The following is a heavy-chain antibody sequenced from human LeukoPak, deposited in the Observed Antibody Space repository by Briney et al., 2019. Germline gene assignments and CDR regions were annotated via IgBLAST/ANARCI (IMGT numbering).Heavy chain of an antibody. CDR3: ATDVGHSHSGSYYNGEFDY. V-gene: IGHV4-39*07. D-gene: IGHD3-10*01. CDR2: IYYSGST. J-gene: IGHJ4*02. Sequence: PSETLSLTCTVSGGSISSSSYYWGWIRQPPGKGLEWIGSIYYSGSTYYNPSLKSRVTISVDTSKNQFSLKLSSVTAADTAVYYCATDVGHSHSGSYYNGEFDYWGKGTLVTVSS. CDR1: GGSISSSSYY.